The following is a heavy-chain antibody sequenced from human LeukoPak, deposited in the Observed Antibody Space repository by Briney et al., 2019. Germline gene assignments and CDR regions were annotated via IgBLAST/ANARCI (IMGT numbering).Heavy chain of an antibody. Sequence: GGSLRLSCAASGFTFSSYSMNWVRQAPGKGLEWVSSISSSSSYIYYADSVKGRFTISRDNAKNSPYLQMNSLRAEDTAVYYCAKSYTTMVRRSGLDYWGQGTLVTVSS. CDR3: AKSYTTMVRRSGLDY. CDR1: GFTFSSYS. CDR2: ISSSSSYI. D-gene: IGHD3-10*01. V-gene: IGHV3-21*01. J-gene: IGHJ4*02.